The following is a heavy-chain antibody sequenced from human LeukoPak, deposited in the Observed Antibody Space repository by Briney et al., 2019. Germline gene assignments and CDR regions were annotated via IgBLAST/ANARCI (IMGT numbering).Heavy chain of an antibody. CDR2: ISPYNGDT. D-gene: IGHD1-26*01. J-gene: IGHJ4*02. V-gene: IGHV1-18*04. CDR3: AREGGIVGALDY. Sequence: ASVKVSCKASGYPFTDYYIHWVRQAPGQGLERVGWISPYNGDTKYAQKFQGRVTMTTDTSTSTAYMELRSLRSDDTAVYYCAREGGIVGALDYWGQGTLVTVSS. CDR1: GYPFTDYY.